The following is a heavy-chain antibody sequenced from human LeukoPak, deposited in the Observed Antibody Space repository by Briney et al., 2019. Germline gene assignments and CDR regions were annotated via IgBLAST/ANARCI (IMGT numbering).Heavy chain of an antibody. CDR2: IYSGGNT. D-gene: IGHD6-13*01. CDR1: GFTVSSNY. V-gene: IGHV3-66*02. J-gene: IGHJ6*02. Sequence: PGGSLRLSCAASGFTVSSNYMSWVRQAPGKGLEWVSVIYSGGNTYYADSVKGRFTISRDNSKNTLYLQMNSLRAEDTAVYYCASPSSSWPHYGMDVWGQGTTVTVSS. CDR3: ASPSSSWPHYGMDV.